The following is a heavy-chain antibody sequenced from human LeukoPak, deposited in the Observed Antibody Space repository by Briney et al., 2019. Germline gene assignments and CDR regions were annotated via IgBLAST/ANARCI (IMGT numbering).Heavy chain of an antibody. V-gene: IGHV3-30-3*01. Sequence: GRSLRLSCAASGFIFSSYAMHWVRQAPGKGLEWVAVISYDGSNTDYADSVKGRFTISRDNSKNTLYLQMNSLRAEDTAVYYCARCRDYNFWSGSAVDYWGQGTLVTVSS. CDR3: ARCRDYNFWSGSAVDY. CDR2: ISYDGSNT. J-gene: IGHJ4*02. CDR1: GFIFSSYA. D-gene: IGHD3-3*01.